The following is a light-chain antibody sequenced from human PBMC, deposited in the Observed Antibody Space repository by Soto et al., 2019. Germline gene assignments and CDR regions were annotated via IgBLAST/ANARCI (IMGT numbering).Light chain of an antibody. CDR3: QQSYSTWWT. J-gene: IGKJ1*01. Sequence: DIQMTQSPSSLSASVGDRVTITCRASQSISSYLNWYQQKPGKAPKLLIYAASSLQSGVPSRFSGSGSGTDFTLTISILQPEDFATYYCQQSYSTWWTFGQGTKVDIK. CDR2: AAS. V-gene: IGKV1-39*01. CDR1: QSISSY.